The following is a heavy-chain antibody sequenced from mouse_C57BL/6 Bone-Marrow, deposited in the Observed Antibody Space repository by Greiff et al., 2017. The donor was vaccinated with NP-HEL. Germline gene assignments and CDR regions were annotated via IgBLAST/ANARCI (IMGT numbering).Heavy chain of an antibody. CDR1: GFTFSDAW. Sequence: EVMLVESGGGLVQPGGSMKLSCAASGFTFSDAWMDWVRQSPEKGLEWVAEIRNKANNHATYYAESVKGRFTISRDDSKSSVYLQMNSLRAEDTGIYYCTRPLLLRRGYFDVWGTGTTVTVSS. D-gene: IGHD1-1*01. CDR3: TRPLLLRRGYFDV. J-gene: IGHJ1*03. CDR2: IRNKANNHAT. V-gene: IGHV6-6*01.